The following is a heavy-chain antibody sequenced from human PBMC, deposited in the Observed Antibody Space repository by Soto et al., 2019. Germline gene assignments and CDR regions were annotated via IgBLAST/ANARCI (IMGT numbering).Heavy chain of an antibody. V-gene: IGHV4-59*01. J-gene: IGHJ4*02. CDR3: MISGHTFCGVF. CDR1: GASMSNYY. D-gene: IGHD3-16*01. Sequence: TETLSLTCTVSGASMSNYYGSWIRQPPGRGLEWIGFMHSSGSANYNSSLKGRATISVDTYNNQFSLILTPVSAADTAVYYCMISGHTFCGVFWGQRTLGT. CDR2: MHSSGSA.